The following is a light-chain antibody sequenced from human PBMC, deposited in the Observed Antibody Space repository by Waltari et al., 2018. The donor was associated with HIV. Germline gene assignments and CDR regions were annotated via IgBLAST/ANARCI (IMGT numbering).Light chain of an antibody. V-gene: IGLV7-43*01. CDR1: TGTVTSGHS. Sequence: QTVVTQEPSLTVSPGGTVTLTCASSTGTVTSGHSPHWVQQKPGQAPRALIYRPSNKHSRTPARFSGSLLGGKAALTLSGVQPEDEAEYYCLLYYGGAQLVFGGGTRLTVL. CDR3: LLYYGGAQLV. CDR2: RPS. J-gene: IGLJ3*02.